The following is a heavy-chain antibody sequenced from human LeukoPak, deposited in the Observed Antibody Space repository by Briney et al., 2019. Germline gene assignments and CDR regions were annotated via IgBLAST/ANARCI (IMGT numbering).Heavy chain of an antibody. V-gene: IGHV3-23*01. CDR2: IIGSGDST. CDR3: AKLLQRSGYSSTWYRESFDY. Sequence: GGSLRLSCAASGFTFSSYAMGWVRQAPGKGLQWVSVIIGSGDSTFYTDSVKGRFTISRDNSRNTLYLQMNSLRAEDTAVYYCAKLLQRSGYSSTWYRESFDYWGQGTLVTVSS. CDR1: GFTFSSYA. J-gene: IGHJ4*02. D-gene: IGHD6-13*01.